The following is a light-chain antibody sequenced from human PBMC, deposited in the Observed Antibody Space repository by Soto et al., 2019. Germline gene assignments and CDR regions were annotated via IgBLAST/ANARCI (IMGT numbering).Light chain of an antibody. Sequence: EIVLTQSPGTLSLSPGERATLSCRASQTVSSSLAWYQQKPGQATRLLIYGASSRVTGIPDRFSGSGSGTDFTLTISRLEPEDFAVYYCQHYGSSRTFGQGTKVDIK. J-gene: IGKJ1*01. V-gene: IGKV3-20*01. CDR2: GAS. CDR3: QHYGSSRT. CDR1: QTVSSS.